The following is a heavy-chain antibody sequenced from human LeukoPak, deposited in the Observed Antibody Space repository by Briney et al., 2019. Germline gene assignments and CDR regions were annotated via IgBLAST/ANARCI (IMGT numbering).Heavy chain of an antibody. V-gene: IGHV3-48*04. J-gene: IGHJ6*02. CDR1: GFTFSSYS. D-gene: IGHD3-10*01. CDR3: ARKTYYYGSGPGYYYGMDV. Sequence: PVGSLRLSCAASGFTFSSYSMNWVRQAPGKGLEWVSYISSSSSTIYYADSVKGRFTISRDNAKNSLYLQMNSLRAEDTAVYYCARKTYYYGSGPGYYYGMDVWGQGTTVTVSS. CDR2: ISSSSSTI.